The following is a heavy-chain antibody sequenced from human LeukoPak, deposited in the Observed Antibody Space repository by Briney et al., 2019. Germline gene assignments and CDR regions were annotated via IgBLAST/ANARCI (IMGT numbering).Heavy chain of an antibody. V-gene: IGHV4-4*07. CDR1: GGSFSGYY. CDR3: ARDQGGASLLGNWFDP. D-gene: IGHD3-16*01. Sequence: PSETLSLTCAVYGGSFSGYYWSWIRQPAGKGLEWIGRIYTSGSTNYNPSLKSRVTMSVDTSKNQFSLKLSSVTAADTAVYYCARDQGGASLLGNWFDPWGQGTLVTVSS. J-gene: IGHJ5*02. CDR2: IYTSGST.